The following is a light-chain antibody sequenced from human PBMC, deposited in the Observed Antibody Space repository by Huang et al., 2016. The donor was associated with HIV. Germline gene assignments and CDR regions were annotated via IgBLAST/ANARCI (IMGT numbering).Light chain of an antibody. CDR3: QQYNNWPRT. Sequence: EIVMTQSPATLSVSPGERVTLSCRASQSVSSNLAWYQQKPGQAPRLLIYAASTRATGIPARFRGSGSGTEFTLTISSLQSEDFAVYYCQQYNNWPRTFGQGTKVEIK. CDR2: AAS. V-gene: IGKV3-15*01. J-gene: IGKJ1*01. CDR1: QSVSSN.